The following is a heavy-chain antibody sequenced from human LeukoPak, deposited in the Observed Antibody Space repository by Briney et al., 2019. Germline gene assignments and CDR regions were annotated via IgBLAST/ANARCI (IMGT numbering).Heavy chain of an antibody. J-gene: IGHJ4*02. CDR2: ISSSSGYI. V-gene: IGHV3-21*01. Sequence: GGSLRLSCAASGFTFSSYSMNWVRQAPGKGLEWASSISSSSGYIYYADSVKGRFTISRDNAKNSLYLQMNSLRAEDTAVYYCARAAWYDSSGYSYHFDYWGQGTLVTVSS. D-gene: IGHD3-22*01. CDR3: ARAAWYDSSGYSYHFDY. CDR1: GFTFSSYS.